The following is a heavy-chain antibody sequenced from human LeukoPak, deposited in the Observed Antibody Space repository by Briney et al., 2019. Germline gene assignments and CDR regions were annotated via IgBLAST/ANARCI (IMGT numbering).Heavy chain of an antibody. CDR3: ARVGARIAAAGTYYYYYYMDV. CDR1: GYTFTSYY. Sequence: ASVKVSCKASGYTFTSYYMHWVRQAPGQGLEWMGIINPSGGSTSYAQKFQGRVTMTRDTSISTAYMELSRLRSDDTAVYYCARVGARIAAAGTYYYYYYMDVWGKGTTVTVSS. D-gene: IGHD6-13*01. V-gene: IGHV1-46*01. CDR2: INPSGGST. J-gene: IGHJ6*03.